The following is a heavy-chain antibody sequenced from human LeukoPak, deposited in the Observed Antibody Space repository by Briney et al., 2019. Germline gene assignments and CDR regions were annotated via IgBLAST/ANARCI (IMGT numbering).Heavy chain of an antibody. Sequence: ASVKVSCKASGGTFSSYSISWVRQAPGQGLEWMGGIIPIFGTANYAQKFQGRVTITADESTSTAYMELSSLRSEDTAVYYCARTGENPPAATLYGMDVWGQGTTVTVSS. CDR3: ARTGENPPAATLYGMDV. CDR2: IIPIFGTA. D-gene: IGHD2-15*01. CDR1: GGTFSSYS. J-gene: IGHJ6*02. V-gene: IGHV1-69*13.